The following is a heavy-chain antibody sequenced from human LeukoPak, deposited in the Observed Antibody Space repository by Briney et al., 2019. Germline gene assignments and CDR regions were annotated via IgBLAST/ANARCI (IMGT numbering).Heavy chain of an antibody. CDR2: IYHSGST. CDR1: GGFISSSNW. Sequence: SGTLSLTCAVSGGFISSSNWWSWVRQPPGKGLEWIGYIYHSGSTDYNPSLKSRVTISVDTSQNHFSLKLSSVTAADTAVYYCARSSRGTSDYYGMDVWGQGTTVTVSS. V-gene: IGHV4-4*02. D-gene: IGHD1-1*01. CDR3: ARSSRGTSDYYGMDV. J-gene: IGHJ6*02.